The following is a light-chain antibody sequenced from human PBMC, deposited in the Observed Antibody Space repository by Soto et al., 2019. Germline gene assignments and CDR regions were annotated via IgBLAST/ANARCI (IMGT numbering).Light chain of an antibody. J-gene: IGLJ2*01. CDR3: SSYSSSSALDVI. V-gene: IGLV2-14*01. CDR1: KRDAGGYNY. Sequence: QSALAQPASVSGSPGQSITISGAGTKRDAGGYNYVSWSQPCPGKAPKLIIYEVTYRPSGVSNRFSGSKSGNTASLTISGLQAEDEAAYYCSSYSSSSALDVIFGGGTQLTVL. CDR2: EVT.